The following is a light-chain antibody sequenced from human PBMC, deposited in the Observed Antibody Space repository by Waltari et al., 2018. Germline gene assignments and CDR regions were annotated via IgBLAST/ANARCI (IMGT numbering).Light chain of an antibody. J-gene: IGKJ3*01. Sequence: DIVMTQSPDSLAVSLGERATINCKSSQSVLYSSNNKNYLTWYQKKPGQPPKLLIYWASNRESGVPDRCSGSGSGTDFTLTISSLQAEDVAVYYCQQYYNTPFTFGPGTKVDVK. CDR1: QSVLYSSNNKNY. CDR2: WAS. V-gene: IGKV4-1*01. CDR3: QQYYNTPFT.